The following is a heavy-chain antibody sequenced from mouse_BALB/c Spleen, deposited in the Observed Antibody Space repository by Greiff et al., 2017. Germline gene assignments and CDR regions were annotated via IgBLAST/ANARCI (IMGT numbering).Heavy chain of an antibody. V-gene: IGHV3-2*02. Sequence: EVQLQESGPGLVKPSQSLSLTCTVTGYSITSDYAWNWIRQFPGNKLEWMGYISYSGSTSYNPSLKGRISITRDTSKNQFFLQLNSVTTEDTATYYCARGGQLGLRYAMDYWGQGTSVTVSS. J-gene: IGHJ4*01. CDR1: GYSITSDYA. CDR2: ISYSGST. D-gene: IGHD3-1*01. CDR3: ARGGQLGLRYAMDY.